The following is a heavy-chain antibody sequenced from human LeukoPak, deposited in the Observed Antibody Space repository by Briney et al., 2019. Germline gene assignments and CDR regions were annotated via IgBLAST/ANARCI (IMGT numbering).Heavy chain of an antibody. CDR2: IGTYGGDT. D-gene: IGHD3-22*01. V-gene: IGHV1-18*01. Sequence: ASVKVSCKATSRISWVRQAPGQGLEWMGWIGTYGGDTYYAQKFQGRITVTTDTSTSTVYMELRNLRSDDTAVYYCARALWNFYDDSGYNRDFDSWGQGTLVTVSS. J-gene: IGHJ5*01. CDR3: ARALWNFYDDSGYNRDFDS. CDR1: TSR.